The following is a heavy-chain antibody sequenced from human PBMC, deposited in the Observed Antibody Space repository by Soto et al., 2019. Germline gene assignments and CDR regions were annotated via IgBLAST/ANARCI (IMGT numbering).Heavy chain of an antibody. CDR3: ARESQPVALKAFDI. J-gene: IGHJ3*02. Sequence: QVQLVQSGAEVTKPGSSVKVSCKASGGTFSSYAISWVRQAPGQGLEWMGGTIPIFGTANYAQKFQGRVPISADESTSAAYMGLSSLRSEDTAVYYCARESQPVALKAFDIWGEGTMVTVSS. CDR1: GGTFSSYA. V-gene: IGHV1-69*01. D-gene: IGHD5-12*01. CDR2: TIPIFGTA.